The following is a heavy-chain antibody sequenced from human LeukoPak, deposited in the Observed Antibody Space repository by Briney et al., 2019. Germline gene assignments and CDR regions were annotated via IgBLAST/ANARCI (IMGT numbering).Heavy chain of an antibody. J-gene: IGHJ4*02. V-gene: IGHV3-30-3*01. Sequence: PGRSLRLSCAASGFMFSTYAMHWVRQAPGKGLEWVAVISYDGSNKYYADSVKGRFTISRDNSKNTLYLQMNSLRAEDTAVYYCARGGTSGSYWGQGTLVTVSS. D-gene: IGHD1-26*01. CDR1: GFMFSTYA. CDR2: ISYDGSNK. CDR3: ARGGTSGSY.